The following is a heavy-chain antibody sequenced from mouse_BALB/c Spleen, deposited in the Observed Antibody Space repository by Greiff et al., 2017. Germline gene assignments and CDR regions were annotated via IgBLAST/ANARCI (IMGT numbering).Heavy chain of an antibody. V-gene: IGHV5-17*02. J-gene: IGHJ1*01. D-gene: IGHD2-1*01. Sequence: VESGGGLVQPGGSRKLSCAASGFTFSSFGMHWVRQAPEKGLEWVAYISSGSSTIYYADTVKGRFTISRDNPKNTLFLQMTSLRSEDTAMYYCAREGGNYWYFDVWGAGTTVTVSS. CDR1: GFTFSSFG. CDR2: ISSGSSTI. CDR3: AREGGNYWYFDV.